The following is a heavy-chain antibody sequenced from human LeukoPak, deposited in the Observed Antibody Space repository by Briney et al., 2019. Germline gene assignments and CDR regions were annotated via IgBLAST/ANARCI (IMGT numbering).Heavy chain of an antibody. D-gene: IGHD3-10*01. J-gene: IGHJ6*03. V-gene: IGHV4-34*01. Sequence: SETLSLTCAVYGGSFSGYYWSWIRQPPGKGLEWIGEINHSGSTNYNPSLKSRVTISVDTSKNQFSLKLSSVTAADTAVYYCARHYRYGSGSYYYYYYYMDVWGKGTTVTISS. CDR2: INHSGST. CDR3: ARHYRYGSGSYYYYYYYMDV. CDR1: GGSFSGYY.